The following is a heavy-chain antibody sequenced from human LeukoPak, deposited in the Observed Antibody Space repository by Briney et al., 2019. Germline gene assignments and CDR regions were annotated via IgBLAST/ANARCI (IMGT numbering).Heavy chain of an antibody. D-gene: IGHD3-3*01. CDR1: GDSISSSGYY. CDR2: IYYTGSI. J-gene: IGHJ4*02. CDR3: ARHRRADFRPGGPIDY. V-gene: IGHV4-39*01. Sequence: SETLSLTCTVSGDSISSSGYYWEWIRQPPGKGLEWIANIYYTGSIYYNPFLKSRVAMSVDTSKNQFSLNVNSVTAADTAVYFRARHRRADFRPGGPIDYWGQGILVTVSS.